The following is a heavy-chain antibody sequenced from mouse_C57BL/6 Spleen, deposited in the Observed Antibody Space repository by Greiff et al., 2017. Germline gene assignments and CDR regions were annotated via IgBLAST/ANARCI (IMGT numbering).Heavy chain of an antibody. CDR3: ARDKDITTVVDYAMDY. CDR1: GYSITSGYY. D-gene: IGHD1-1*01. J-gene: IGHJ4*01. CDR2: ISYDGSN. Sequence: QQSGPGLVKPSQSLSLTCSVTGYSITSGYYWNWIRQFPGNKLEWMGYISYDGSNNYNPSLKNRISITRDTSKNQFFLKLNSVTTEDTATYYCARDKDITTVVDYAMDYWGQGTSVTVSS. V-gene: IGHV3-6*01.